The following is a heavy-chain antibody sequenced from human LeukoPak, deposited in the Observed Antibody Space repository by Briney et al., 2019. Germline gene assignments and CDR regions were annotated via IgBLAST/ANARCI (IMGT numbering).Heavy chain of an antibody. CDR1: GFTFSNAW. Sequence: GGSLRLSCAASGFTFSNAWMSWVRQAPGKGLEWVGRIKSKTDGGTTDYAAPVKGRFTISRDDSKTTLYLQMNSLKTEDTAVYYCTTEGLVSEWFGDAFDIWGQGTMVTVSS. CDR2: IKSKTDGGTT. J-gene: IGHJ3*02. CDR3: TTEGLVSEWFGDAFDI. V-gene: IGHV3-15*01. D-gene: IGHD3-3*01.